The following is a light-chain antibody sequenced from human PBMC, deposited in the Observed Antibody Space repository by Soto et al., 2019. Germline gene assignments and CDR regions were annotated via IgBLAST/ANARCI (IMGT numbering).Light chain of an antibody. Sequence: DIQMTQSPSSLSASVGDRVTITCQASQDISNYLNWYQQKPGKAPKFLIHDGSNLEAGVPSRFSGSGSGTYFTFTISSLQPEDVATYYCQQYDNLPLTFGGGTKVEIK. J-gene: IGKJ4*01. CDR1: QDISNY. CDR3: QQYDNLPLT. V-gene: IGKV1-33*01. CDR2: DGS.